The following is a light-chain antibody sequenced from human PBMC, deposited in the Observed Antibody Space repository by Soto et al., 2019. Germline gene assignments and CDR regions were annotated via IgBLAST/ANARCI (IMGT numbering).Light chain of an antibody. V-gene: IGKV3-20*01. Sequence: VVKQSSNTLSVSPGVRATLSCRANKSDRNILAWYQQKPGQAPRLLIYGASSRASGIPDRFSGSGSGTDFTLTISRLEPEDFAVYYCQQYGISPRTSGQ. CDR2: GAS. CDR3: QQYGISPRT. CDR1: KSDRNI. J-gene: IGKJ1*01.